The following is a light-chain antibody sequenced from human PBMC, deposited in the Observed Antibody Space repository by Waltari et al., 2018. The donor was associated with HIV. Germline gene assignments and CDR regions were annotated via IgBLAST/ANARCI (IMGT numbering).Light chain of an antibody. Sequence: DIVMPQSPASLAVSLGERATLNCKSSQSVLYSSNNKNYLAWFQHKPGQPPKVLIYWASTRESGVPDRFSGSGSGTDFTLTISSLQAEDVAVYYCQQYYTTPLTFGGGTKVEIK. CDR1: QSVLYSSNNKNY. V-gene: IGKV4-1*01. CDR2: WAS. J-gene: IGKJ4*01. CDR3: QQYYTTPLT.